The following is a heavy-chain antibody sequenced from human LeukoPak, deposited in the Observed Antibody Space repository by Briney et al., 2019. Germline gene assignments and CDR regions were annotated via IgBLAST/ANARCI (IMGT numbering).Heavy chain of an antibody. CDR1: GGSISSSSYS. CDR3: ARGYSNYVNNWFDP. V-gene: IGHV4-39*01. CDR2: IYYSGST. J-gene: IGHJ5*02. Sequence: SETLSLTCTVSGGSISSSSYSWGWIRQPPGKGLEWIGSIYYSGSTYYNPSLKSRVTISVDTSKNQFSLKLSSVAAADTAVYYCARGYSNYVNNWFDPWGQGTLVTVSS. D-gene: IGHD4-11*01.